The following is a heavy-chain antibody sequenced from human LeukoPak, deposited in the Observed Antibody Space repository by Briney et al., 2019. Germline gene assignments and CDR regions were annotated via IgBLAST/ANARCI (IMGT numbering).Heavy chain of an antibody. J-gene: IGHJ4*02. CDR2: IKQDGSEK. Sequence: GGSLRLSCAASGFTFSSYWMSWVRQAPGKGLEWVANIKQDGSEKYYVDSVKGRFTISRDNSKNTLYLQMNSLRAEDTAVYYCAREGPTPPSYFDYWGQGTLVTVSS. V-gene: IGHV3-7*01. CDR1: GFTFSSYW. CDR3: AREGPTPPSYFDY.